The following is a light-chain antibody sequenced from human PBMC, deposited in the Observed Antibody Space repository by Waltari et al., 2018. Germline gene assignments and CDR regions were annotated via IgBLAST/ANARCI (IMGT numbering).Light chain of an antibody. CDR2: EVS. J-gene: IGLJ2*01. CDR3: SSYTSTSTLVV. V-gene: IGLV2-14*01. Sequence: QSALTQPASVSGSPGQSITISCTGTSRDVGGYTSVSWYQQHPGKVPKLMIYEVSHRPSGVSNRFSGSKSGNTASLTISGLQTGDEADYYCSSYTSTSTLVVFGGGTKLTVL. CDR1: SRDVGGYTS.